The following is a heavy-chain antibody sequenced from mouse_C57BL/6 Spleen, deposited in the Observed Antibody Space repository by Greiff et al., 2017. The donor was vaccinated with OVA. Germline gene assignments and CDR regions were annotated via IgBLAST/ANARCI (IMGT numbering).Heavy chain of an antibody. Sequence: QVQLQQSGPGLVQPSQSLSITCTVSGFSLTSYGVHWVRQSPGKGLEWLGVIWRGGSTDYNAAFMSRLSITKDNSKSQVFFKMNSLQADDTAIYYCAKKGEDNYDYDESYAMDYWGQGTSVTVSS. J-gene: IGHJ4*01. CDR2: IWRGGST. CDR1: GFSLTSYG. V-gene: IGHV2-5*01. D-gene: IGHD2-4*01. CDR3: AKKGEDNYDYDESYAMDY.